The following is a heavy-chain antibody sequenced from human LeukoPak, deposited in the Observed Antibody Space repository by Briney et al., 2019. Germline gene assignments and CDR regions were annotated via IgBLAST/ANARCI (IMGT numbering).Heavy chain of an antibody. CDR1: GFTLSVYG. V-gene: IGHV3-30*18. Sequence: GGSLRLSCAASGFTLSVYGMPWVRQAPGKGLEWVALLSWDETYINYTDSVKGRFTISRDPPKSTLFLQMTSPRADDTAIYYCAKAAVYSRNWTPFAAWGPGTLVTVSS. CDR3: AKAAVYSRNWTPFAA. D-gene: IGHD6-13*01. CDR2: LSWDETYI. J-gene: IGHJ5*02.